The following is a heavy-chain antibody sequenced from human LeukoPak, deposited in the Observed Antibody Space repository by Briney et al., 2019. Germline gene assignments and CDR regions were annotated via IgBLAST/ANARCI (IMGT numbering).Heavy chain of an antibody. Sequence: ASVKVSCKASGYTFTGYYMHWVRQAPGQGLEWMGWINPNSGGTNYAQKFQGRVTMTRDTSIRTAYMELSRLRSDDTAVYYCARAPKYSSSWYRWEFWFDPWGQGTLVTVSS. CDR2: INPNSGGT. CDR3: ARAPKYSSSWYRWEFWFDP. D-gene: IGHD6-13*01. CDR1: GYTFTGYY. J-gene: IGHJ5*02. V-gene: IGHV1-2*02.